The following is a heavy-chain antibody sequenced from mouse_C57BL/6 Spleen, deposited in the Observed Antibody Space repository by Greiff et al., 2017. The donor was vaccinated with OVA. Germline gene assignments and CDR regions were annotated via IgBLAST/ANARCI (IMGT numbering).Heavy chain of an antibody. CDR3: ARTGTWDYFDY. V-gene: IGHV1-82*01. Sequence: QVQLKESGPELVKPGASVKISCKASGYAFSSSWMNWVKQRPGKGLEWIGRIYPGDGDTNYNGKFKGKATLTADKSSSTAYMQLSSLTSEDSEVYFCARTGTWDYFDYWGQGTTLTVSS. D-gene: IGHD4-1*01. CDR1: GYAFSSSW. J-gene: IGHJ2*01. CDR2: IYPGDGDT.